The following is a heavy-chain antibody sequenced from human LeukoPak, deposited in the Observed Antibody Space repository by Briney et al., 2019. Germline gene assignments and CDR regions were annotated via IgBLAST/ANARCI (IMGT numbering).Heavy chain of an antibody. V-gene: IGHV1-69*05. CDR3: ARAPYSNALYDY. J-gene: IGHJ4*02. CDR1: GGTFSSYA. D-gene: IGHD4-11*01. Sequence: SVKVSCKASGGTFSSYAISWVRQAPGQGLEWMGRIIPIFGTANYAQKFQGRVTITTDESTSTAYMELSSPRSEDTAVYYCARAPYSNALYDYWGQGTLVTVSS. CDR2: IIPIFGTA.